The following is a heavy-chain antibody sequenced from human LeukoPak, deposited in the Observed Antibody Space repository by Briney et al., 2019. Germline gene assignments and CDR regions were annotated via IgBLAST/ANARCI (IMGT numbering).Heavy chain of an antibody. CDR3: ARGGYSGYDFWFDP. Sequence: PSGTLSLTCAVSGGSISSSNWWSWVRQPPGKGLEWIGEIYHSGSTNYNPSLKSRVTISVGKPKNQFSLKLSSVTAADTAVYYCARGGYSGYDFWFDPWGQGTLVTVSS. CDR1: GGSISSSNW. D-gene: IGHD5-12*01. V-gene: IGHV4-4*02. J-gene: IGHJ5*02. CDR2: IYHSGST.